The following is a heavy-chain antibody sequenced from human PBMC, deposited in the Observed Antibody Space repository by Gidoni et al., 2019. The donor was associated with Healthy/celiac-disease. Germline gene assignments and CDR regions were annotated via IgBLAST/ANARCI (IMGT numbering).Heavy chain of an antibody. CDR3: AADDMSTTY. CDR1: GFTFTNSS. V-gene: IGHV1-58*01. CDR2: IVVGNGNT. D-gene: IGHD1-1*01. J-gene: IGHJ4*02. Sequence: QMQLVQSGPEVKKPGTSVKVCCKASGFTFTNSSVQWVRQARGQRLEWMGWIVVGNGNTNYAQKFQERLTITRDMSTSTAYMELSSLRSEDTAVYYCAADDMSTTYWGRGTLVTVSS.